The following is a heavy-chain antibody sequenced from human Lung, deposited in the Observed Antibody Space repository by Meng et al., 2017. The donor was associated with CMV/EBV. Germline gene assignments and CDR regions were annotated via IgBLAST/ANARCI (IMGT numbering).Heavy chain of an antibody. J-gene: IGHJ4*02. CDR2: INPNSGGT. Sequence: ASVKVSXKASGYTFTGYYMHWVRQAPGQGLEWMGWINPNSGGTNYAQKFQGRVTMTRDTSISTAYMELSRLRSDDTAVYYCARGVAAAPTIYYFDYWGQGKXVNGAS. D-gene: IGHD6-13*01. V-gene: IGHV1-2*02. CDR3: ARGVAAAPTIYYFDY. CDR1: GYTFTGYY.